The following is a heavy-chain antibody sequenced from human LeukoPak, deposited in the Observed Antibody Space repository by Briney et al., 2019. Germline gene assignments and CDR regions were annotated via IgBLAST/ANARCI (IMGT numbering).Heavy chain of an antibody. V-gene: IGHV4-4*07. CDR1: GGSISSYY. CDR3: ARVLGYCSSTSCPAYYYYMDV. CDR2: IYTSGST. Sequence: SETLSLTCIVSGGSISSYYWSWIRQPAGKGLEWIGRIYTSGSTNYNPSLKSRVTMSVDTSKNQFSLKLSSVTAADTAVYYCARVLGYCSSTSCPAYYYYMDVWGKGTTVTVSS. D-gene: IGHD2-2*01. J-gene: IGHJ6*03.